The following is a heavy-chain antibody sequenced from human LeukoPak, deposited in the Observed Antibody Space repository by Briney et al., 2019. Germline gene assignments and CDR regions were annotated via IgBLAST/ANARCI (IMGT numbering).Heavy chain of an antibody. CDR1: GGSISSYY. D-gene: IGHD3-10*01. V-gene: IGHV4-59*08. J-gene: IGHJ4*02. Sequence: SETLSLTCTVSGGSISSYYWSWIRQPPGKGLEWIGYIYYSGSTNYNPSLKSRVTISVDTSKIQFSLKLSSVTAADTAVYYCARLNYYGSAFDYWGQGTLVTVSS. CDR2: IYYSGST. CDR3: ARLNYYGSAFDY.